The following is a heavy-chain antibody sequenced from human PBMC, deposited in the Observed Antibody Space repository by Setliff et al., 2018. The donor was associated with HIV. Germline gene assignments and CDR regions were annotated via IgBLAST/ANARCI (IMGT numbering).Heavy chain of an antibody. CDR3: ARHAGPRNLWSGYSSGMDV. Sequence: PGESLKISCKGSGYRFTTYWIGWVRQMPGKGLEWMGIIYPGDSDTRYSPSFQGQVTISADKSISTAYLQWSSLKASDTAMYHCARHAGPRNLWSGYSSGMDVWGKGTTVTVSS. J-gene: IGHJ6*03. CDR2: IYPGDSDT. CDR1: GYRFTTYW. D-gene: IGHD3-3*01. V-gene: IGHV5-51*01.